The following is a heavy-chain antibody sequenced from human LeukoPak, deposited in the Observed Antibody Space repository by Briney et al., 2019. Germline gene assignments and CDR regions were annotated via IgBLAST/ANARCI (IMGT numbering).Heavy chain of an antibody. V-gene: IGHV1-2*02. CDR3: ARESSSSYFDY. CDR1: GYTSTGYY. CDR2: INPNSGGT. Sequence: ASVKVSCKASGYTSTGYYMHWVRQAPGQGLEWMGWINPNSGGTNYAQKFQGRVTMTRGTSISTAYMELSRLRSDDTAVYYCARESSSSYFDYWGQGTLVTVSS. J-gene: IGHJ4*02. D-gene: IGHD6-6*01.